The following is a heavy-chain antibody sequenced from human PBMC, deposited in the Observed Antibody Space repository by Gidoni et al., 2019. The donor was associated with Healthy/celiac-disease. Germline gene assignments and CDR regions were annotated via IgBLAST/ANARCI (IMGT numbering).Heavy chain of an antibody. CDR3: ARDSGYCSGGSCYTDAFDI. V-gene: IGHV3-30-3*01. CDR1: GFTFSSYA. CDR2: ISYDGSNK. Sequence: QVQLVESGGGVVQPGRSLRLSCAASGFTFSSYAMHWVRQAPGKGLGWVAVISYDGSNKYYADSVKGRFTISRDNSKNTLYLQMNSLRAEDTAVYYCARDSGYCSGGSCYTDAFDIWGQGTMVTVSS. J-gene: IGHJ3*02. D-gene: IGHD2-15*01.